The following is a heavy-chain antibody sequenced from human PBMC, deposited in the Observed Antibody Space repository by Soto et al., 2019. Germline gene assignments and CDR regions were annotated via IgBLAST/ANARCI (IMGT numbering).Heavy chain of an antibody. CDR1: GFTFSSYA. CDR3: AKAGGAPKSPDY. J-gene: IGHJ4*02. Sequence: GGSLRLSCAASGFTFSSYAMSWVRQASGKGLEWVSAISGSGGSTYYADSVKGRFTISRDNSKNTLYLQMNSLRAEDTAVYYCAKAGGAPKSPDYWGQGTLVTVSS. CDR2: ISGSGGST. V-gene: IGHV3-23*01. D-gene: IGHD3-16*01.